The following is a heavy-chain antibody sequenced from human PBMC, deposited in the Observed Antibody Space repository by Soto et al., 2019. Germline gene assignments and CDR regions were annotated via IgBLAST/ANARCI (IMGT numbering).Heavy chain of an antibody. Sequence: SETLSLTCTVSGASISSYFWSWIRQSPGQGLEWIGYIRDSGNTNYNPSLRGRVFISVETSKNQFSLRLNSVTAADTAVYYCARHRIDNECSCGEYWGQGTLVTVS. D-gene: IGHD2-15*01. CDR2: IRDSGNT. CDR1: GASISSYF. J-gene: IGHJ4*02. CDR3: ARHRIDNECSCGEY. V-gene: IGHV4-59*08.